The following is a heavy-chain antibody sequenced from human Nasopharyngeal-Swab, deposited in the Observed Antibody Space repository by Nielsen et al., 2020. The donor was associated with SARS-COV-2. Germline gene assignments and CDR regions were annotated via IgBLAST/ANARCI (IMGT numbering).Heavy chain of an antibody. CDR1: GDTFTRHY. CDR2: INSSGGST. D-gene: IGHD3-16*01. CDR3: ARDLGRHNY. Sequence: ASVKVSCKASGDTFTRHYIHWVRQAPGQGLEWMGIINSSGGSTNYAQKFQGRVTMTRDTSTSTVYMELSSLRSEDTAVYYCARDLGRHNYWGQGTLVTVSS. J-gene: IGHJ4*02. V-gene: IGHV1-46*01.